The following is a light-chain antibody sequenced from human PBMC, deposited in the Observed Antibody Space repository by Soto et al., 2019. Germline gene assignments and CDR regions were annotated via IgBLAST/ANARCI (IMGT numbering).Light chain of an antibody. Sequence: EIVLTQSPATLPLSPGDRATLSCRASQSVSSYLAWYQQKPGQAPRLLIYDASNRATGIPARFSGSGSGTDFTLTISSLEPEDFAVYYCQQRSSWPLITFGQGTRLEIK. J-gene: IGKJ5*01. CDR3: QQRSSWPLIT. V-gene: IGKV3-11*01. CDR1: QSVSSY. CDR2: DAS.